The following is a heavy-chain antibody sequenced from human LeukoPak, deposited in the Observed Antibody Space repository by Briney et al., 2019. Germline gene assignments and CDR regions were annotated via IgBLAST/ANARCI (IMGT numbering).Heavy chain of an antibody. Sequence: GGSLRLSCAASGFTFSSYGMHWVRQAPGKGLEWVAAIWYDGSNKYYADSVKGRFTISRDNSKNTLYLQMNSLRAEDTAVYYCARGGGGANTFDYWGQGTLVTVSP. CDR2: IWYDGSNK. J-gene: IGHJ4*02. CDR3: ARGGGGANTFDY. D-gene: IGHD1-26*01. V-gene: IGHV3-33*01. CDR1: GFTFSSYG.